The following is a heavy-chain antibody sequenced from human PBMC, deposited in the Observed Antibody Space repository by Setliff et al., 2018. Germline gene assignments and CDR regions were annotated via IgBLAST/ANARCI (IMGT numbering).Heavy chain of an antibody. CDR1: VHTFITFG. CDR2: INTKTGDP. V-gene: IGHV7-4-1*02. Sequence: ASVKVSCKASVHTFITFGISWVRQAPGPGLAWMGWINTKTGDPTYAQGYTGRFAFSLDTSDSATYLDISNLKAEDTATYYCARADHLVTTTFDYWGQGTLVTVSS. D-gene: IGHD4-17*01. J-gene: IGHJ4*01. CDR3: ARADHLVTTTFDY.